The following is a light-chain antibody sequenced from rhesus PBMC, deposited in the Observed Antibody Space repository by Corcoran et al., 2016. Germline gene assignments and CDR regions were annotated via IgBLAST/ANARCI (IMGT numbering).Light chain of an antibody. CDR2: AAS. J-gene: IGKJ2*01. V-gene: IGKV1-36*02. Sequence: DIQMTQSPSSLSASVGDRVTITCRASQGISDYLNWYQQKPGKAPKRLIYAASSLESGGPSRFSGSGSGTDFTLNISSLQPEDFAAYYCLQGYSTPYSFGQGTKVEIK. CDR1: QGISDY. CDR3: LQGYSTPYS.